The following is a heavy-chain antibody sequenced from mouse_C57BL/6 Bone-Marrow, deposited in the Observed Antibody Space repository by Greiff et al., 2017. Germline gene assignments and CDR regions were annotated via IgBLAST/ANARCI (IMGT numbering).Heavy chain of an antibody. J-gene: IGHJ1*03. V-gene: IGHV1-50*01. CDR3: AREGSNYVGYVDF. Sequence: QVQLQQPGAELVKPGASVKLSCKASGYTFTSYWMQWVKQRPGQGLEWIGEIDPSDSYTNYNQTFKGKATLTVDTSSSTAYMQLSILTSEDSAVYYCAREGSNYVGYVDFWGTGTTVTVSS. CDR1: GYTFTSYW. CDR2: IDPSDSYT. D-gene: IGHD2-5*01.